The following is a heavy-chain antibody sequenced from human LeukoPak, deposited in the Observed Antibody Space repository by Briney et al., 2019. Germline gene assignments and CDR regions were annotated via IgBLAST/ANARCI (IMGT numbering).Heavy chain of an antibody. CDR2: INHSGST. CDR1: GGSFSGYY. Sequence: SETLSLTCAVYGGSFSGYYWSWIRQPPGKGLEWIGEINHSGSTNYNPSLKSRVTISVDTSKNQFSLKLSSVTAADTAVYYCARRRGKSIAVAGTGEWFDPWGQGTLVTVSS. CDR3: ARRRGKSIAVAGTGEWFDP. D-gene: IGHD6-19*01. J-gene: IGHJ5*02. V-gene: IGHV4-34*01.